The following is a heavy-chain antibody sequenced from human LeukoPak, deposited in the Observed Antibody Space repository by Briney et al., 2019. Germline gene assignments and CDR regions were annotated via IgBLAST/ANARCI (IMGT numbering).Heavy chain of an antibody. V-gene: IGHV3-21*01. J-gene: IGHJ3*02. D-gene: IGHD3-3*01. Sequence: PGGSLRLSCAASGFTFSTCNMNWVRQAPGKGLEWVSSISSSSSYIYYADSVKGRFTISRDNAKNSLYLQMNSLRAEDTALYYCARDRSDYYPDAFDIWGQGTMVTVSS. CDR3: ARDRSDYYPDAFDI. CDR2: ISSSSSYI. CDR1: GFTFSTCN.